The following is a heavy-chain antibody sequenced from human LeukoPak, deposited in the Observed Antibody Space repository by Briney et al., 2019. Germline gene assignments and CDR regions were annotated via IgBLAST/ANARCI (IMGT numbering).Heavy chain of an antibody. CDR3: ARYDILTGRLDY. V-gene: IGHV4-4*03. D-gene: IGHD3-9*01. J-gene: IGHJ4*02. Sequence: PGTLSLTCAVSGGSISSSNWWSWVRQPPGKGLEWIGEIYHSGSTNYNPSLKSRVAISVDTSKNQFSLKLSSVTAADTAVYYCARYDILTGRLDYWGQGTLVTVSS. CDR2: IYHSGST. CDR1: GGSISSSNW.